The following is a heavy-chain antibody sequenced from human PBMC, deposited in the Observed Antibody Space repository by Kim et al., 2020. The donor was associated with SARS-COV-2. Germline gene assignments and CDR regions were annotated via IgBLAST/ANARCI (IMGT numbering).Heavy chain of an antibody. CDR3: ANLRITMVRGVGY. J-gene: IGHJ4*02. Sequence: AASEKGRFTISRDNSKNTLYLQMNSLRAEDTAVYYCANLRITMVRGVGYWGQGTLVTVSS. D-gene: IGHD3-10*01. V-gene: IGHV3-23*01.